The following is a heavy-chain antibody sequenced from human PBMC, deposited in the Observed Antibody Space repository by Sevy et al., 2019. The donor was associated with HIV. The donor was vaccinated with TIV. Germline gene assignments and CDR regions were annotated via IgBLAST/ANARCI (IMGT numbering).Heavy chain of an antibody. Sequence: GGFLRLSCAASGFTFSSYWMSWVRQAPGKGLEWVANIKQDGSEKYYVDSVKGQFTISRDNAKNSLYLQMNSLRAEDTAVYFCAVPMIWGVISFYYYGMDVWGQGTTVTVSS. D-gene: IGHD3-10*01. V-gene: IGHV3-7*01. CDR3: AVPMIWGVISFYYYGMDV. CDR1: GFTFSSYW. J-gene: IGHJ6*02. CDR2: IKQDGSEK.